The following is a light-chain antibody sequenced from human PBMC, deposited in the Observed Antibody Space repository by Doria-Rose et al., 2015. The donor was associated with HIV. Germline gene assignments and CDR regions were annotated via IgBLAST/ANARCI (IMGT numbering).Light chain of an antibody. V-gene: IGKV1-27*01. CDR2: AAS. Sequence: DIQMTQAPSSLSASVGVRVTITCRATQGMSNYLSWYQQKPGRVPKLLIYAASTLQSGVPSRFSGSGSGTDFSLTISTLQPEDVAIYDCQNYNCAPLNVGGGRKLEIK. CDR1: QGMSNY. CDR3: QNYNCAPLN. J-gene: IGKJ4*01.